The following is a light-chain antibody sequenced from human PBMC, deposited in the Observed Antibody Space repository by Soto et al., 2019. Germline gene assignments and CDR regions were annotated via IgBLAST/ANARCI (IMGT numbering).Light chain of an antibody. V-gene: IGKV1-33*01. CDR2: DAS. CDR1: QDISNY. J-gene: IGKJ4*01. Sequence: DIQMTQSPSSLSASVGDRVTITCQASQDISNYLNWYQQKPGKAPKLRIYDASNLETGVPSRFSGSGSGTDFTFTISSLQPEDIATYYCQQYDNLHLTFGGGTKVEIK. CDR3: QQYDNLHLT.